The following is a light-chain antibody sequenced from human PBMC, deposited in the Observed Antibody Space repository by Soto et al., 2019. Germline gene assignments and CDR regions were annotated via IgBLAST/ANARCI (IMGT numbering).Light chain of an antibody. Sequence: IQMTQSPSSLSASVGDSVTVTCRASQSINIYLNWYQQKPGKAPTLLIYGASSLQSGVPSRFTGGGSRTECTLTISSLQPEEFATYYCQQSYRTSYPFGQGTKLEIK. CDR2: GAS. CDR3: QQSYRTSYP. CDR1: QSINIY. J-gene: IGKJ2*01. V-gene: IGKV1-39*01.